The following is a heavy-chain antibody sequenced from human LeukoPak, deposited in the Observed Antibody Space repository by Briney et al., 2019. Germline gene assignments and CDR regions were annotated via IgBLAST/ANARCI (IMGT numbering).Heavy chain of an antibody. Sequence: ASVTVSCKASGYTFSIYGISRVRQAPGQGREWMGWISAYDGNTDYAQTLQGRVTMTTDTSTSTAYMELRSLRSDDTAVYYCARAVRGYSYAYLPYWGQGTLVTVSS. CDR2: ISAYDGNT. J-gene: IGHJ4*02. CDR1: GYTFSIYG. CDR3: ARAVRGYSYAYLPY. D-gene: IGHD5-18*01. V-gene: IGHV1-18*01.